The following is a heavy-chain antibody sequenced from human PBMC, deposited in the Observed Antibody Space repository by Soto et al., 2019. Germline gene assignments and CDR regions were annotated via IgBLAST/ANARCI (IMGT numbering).Heavy chain of an antibody. V-gene: IGHV3-64*01. D-gene: IGHD1-26*01. CDR1: GFTFSSYA. CDR3: AREGGSYSFEY. Sequence: EVQLVESGGGLVQPGGSLRLSCAASGFTFSSYAMHWVRQAPGKGLEYVSTISTNGGSTYNVNSVKGRFTISRDNSKITLYLQMGSLRAEDMAVYYCAREGGSYSFEYWGQGTLVTVSS. CDR2: ISTNGGST. J-gene: IGHJ4*02.